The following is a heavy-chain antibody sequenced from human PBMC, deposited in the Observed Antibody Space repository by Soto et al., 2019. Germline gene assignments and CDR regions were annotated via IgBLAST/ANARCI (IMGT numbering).Heavy chain of an antibody. CDR1: GISFTNYG. D-gene: IGHD4-17*01. CDR3: GTVFEH. J-gene: IGHJ4*02. CDR2: VDSDGRGT. V-gene: IGHV3-74*01. Sequence: PSGSLRLSCVASGISFTNYGMHWVRQVPGKGLVWVARVDSDGRGTSYADFVKGRFTISRDNAKNTLYLQMNSLRVEEKAMCYYGTVFEHWGKRTPVTVSS.